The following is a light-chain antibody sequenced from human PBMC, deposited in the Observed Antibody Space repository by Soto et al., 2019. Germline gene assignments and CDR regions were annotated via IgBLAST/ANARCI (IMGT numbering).Light chain of an antibody. Sequence: QSVLTQPPSVCAAPGQKVTISCSGSSSNVGSNYVSWYQQLPGTAPKLLIYDNNKRPSGIPDRFSGSKSGTSATLDITGLQTGDEADYYCATWDRSLSVYVLFGGGTQLTVL. J-gene: IGLJ2*01. V-gene: IGLV1-51*01. CDR1: SSNVGSNY. CDR3: ATWDRSLSVYVL. CDR2: DNN.